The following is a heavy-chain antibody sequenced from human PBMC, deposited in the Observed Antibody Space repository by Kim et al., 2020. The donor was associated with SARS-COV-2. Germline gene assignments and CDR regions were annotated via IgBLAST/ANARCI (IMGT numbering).Heavy chain of an antibody. D-gene: IGHD5-18*01. CDR3: ARPDTAMVTGRNWFDP. CDR1: GFTFSSYG. CDR2: ISYDGSNK. Sequence: LSLTCAASGFTFSSYGMHWVRQAPGKGLEWVAVISYDGSNKYYADSVKGRFTISRDNSKNTLYLQMNSLRAEDTAVYYCARPDTAMVTGRNWFDPWG. J-gene: IGHJ5*02. V-gene: IGHV3-30*03.